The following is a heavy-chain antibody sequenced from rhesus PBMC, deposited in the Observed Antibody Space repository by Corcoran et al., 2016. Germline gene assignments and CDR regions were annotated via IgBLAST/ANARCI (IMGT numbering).Heavy chain of an antibody. V-gene: IGHV4-93*02. Sequence: QVQLQESGPAVVKPSETLSLTCAVSGGSISSSNWWSLIRQSPGKGLEWIGGIYGSGGSTEYNPSLMSRVTLSTDTSNVQFSLKLSSVTAADAGVYYCAILQAYYFDYLVQGVLVTVSS. D-gene: IGHD1-1*01. CDR1: GGSISSSNW. J-gene: IGHJ4*01. CDR3: AILQAYYFDY. CDR2: IYGSGGST.